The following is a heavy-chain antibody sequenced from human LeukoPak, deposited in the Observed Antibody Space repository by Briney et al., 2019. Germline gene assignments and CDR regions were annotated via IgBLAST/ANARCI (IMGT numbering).Heavy chain of an antibody. Sequence: GGSLRLSCAASGFTFGSSSMSWVRQSPGQGLQWVANINHDGTETYYVDSVKGRFTISRDNAKSSLSLQMDSLRADDSALYYCATRKCLGCQLFYLDYWGQGSLVTVSP. J-gene: IGHJ4*02. CDR1: GFTFGSSS. CDR3: ATRKCLGCQLFYLDY. CDR2: INHDGTET. D-gene: IGHD3-16*01. V-gene: IGHV3-7*01.